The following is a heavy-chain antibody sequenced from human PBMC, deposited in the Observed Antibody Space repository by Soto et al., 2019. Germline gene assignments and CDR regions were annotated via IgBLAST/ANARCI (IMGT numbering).Heavy chain of an antibody. Sequence: SETLSLTCTVSGDFLDDSRWWSWIRQPPGKGLEWIGEINHSGSTNYNPSLKSRVTISVDASKNQFSLKLSSVTAADTAVYYCARKGTMVRGVTYYYGMDVWGQGTTVTVSS. D-gene: IGHD3-10*01. V-gene: IGHV4-4*02. CDR2: INHSGST. CDR1: GDFLDDSRW. CDR3: ARKGTMVRGVTYYYGMDV. J-gene: IGHJ6*02.